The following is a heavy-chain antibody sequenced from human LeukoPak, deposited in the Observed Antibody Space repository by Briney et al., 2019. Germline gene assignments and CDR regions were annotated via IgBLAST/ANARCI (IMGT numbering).Heavy chain of an antibody. CDR3: ARVPSSELPLGWFDP. J-gene: IGHJ5*02. CDR1: GFTFSDYY. CDR2: ISSSGSTI. D-gene: IGHD6-25*01. Sequence: GGSLRLSCAASGFTFSDYYMSWIRQAPGKGLEWVSYISSSGSTIYYADSVKGRFTISRDNAKNSLYLQMNSLRAEDTVVYYCARVPSSELPLGWFDPWGQGTLVTVSS. V-gene: IGHV3-11*04.